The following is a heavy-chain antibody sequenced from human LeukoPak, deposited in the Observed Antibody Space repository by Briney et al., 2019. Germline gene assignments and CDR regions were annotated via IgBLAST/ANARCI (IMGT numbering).Heavy chain of an antibody. CDR1: GGSISSYY. CDR2: IYYSGST. CDR3: ARTLEYSSWHYAFDI. V-gene: IGHV4-59*01. D-gene: IGHD6-6*01. Sequence: SETLSLTCTVSGGSISSYYWSWIRQPPGKGLEWIGYIYYSGSTNYDPSLKSRVTISVDTSKNQFSLKLSSVTAADTAVYYCARTLEYSSWHYAFDIWGQGTMVTVSS. J-gene: IGHJ3*02.